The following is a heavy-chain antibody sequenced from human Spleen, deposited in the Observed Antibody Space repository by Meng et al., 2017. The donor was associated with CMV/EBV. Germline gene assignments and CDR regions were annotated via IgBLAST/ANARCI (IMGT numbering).Heavy chain of an antibody. CDR1: GGSFSGYY. CDR3: AREDIVVVEHGMDV. J-gene: IGHJ6*02. CDR2: INHSGST. V-gene: IGHV4-34*01. Sequence: SETLSLTCAVYGGSFSGYYWSWIRQPPGKGLEWIGEINHSGSTNYNPSLKSRVTISVDTSKNQFSLKLSSVTAADTAVYYCAREDIVVVEHGMDVWGQGTTVTVSS. D-gene: IGHD2-2*01.